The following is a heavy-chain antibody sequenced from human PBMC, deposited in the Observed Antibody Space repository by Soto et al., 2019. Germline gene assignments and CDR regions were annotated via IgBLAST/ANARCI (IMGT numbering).Heavy chain of an antibody. J-gene: IGHJ5*02. CDR1: GGTFSSYA. V-gene: IGHV1-69*01. D-gene: IGHD2-2*02. CDR2: IIPIFGTA. Sequence: QVQLVKSGAEVKKPGSSVKVSCKASGGTFSSYAISWVRQAPGQGLEWMGGIIPIFGTANYAQKFQGRVTISADESTSTAYMELSSLRSEDTAVYYCAKGVVPAAINNWFDPWGQGTLVTVSS. CDR3: AKGVVPAAINNWFDP.